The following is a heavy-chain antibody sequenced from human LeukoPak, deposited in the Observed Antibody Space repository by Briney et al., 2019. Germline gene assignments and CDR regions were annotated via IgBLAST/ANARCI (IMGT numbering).Heavy chain of an antibody. CDR3: AKVERFSH. J-gene: IGHJ5*02. Sequence: PGGSLRLSCAASGFTFSNYVMSWVRQAPGKGLEWVSTISVTGDSIYYADSAKGRFTISRDSSKNTLYLQMNSLRADDTAVYYCAKVERFSHWGQGTLVTVSS. CDR2: ISVTGDSI. CDR1: GFTFSNYV. V-gene: IGHV3-23*01.